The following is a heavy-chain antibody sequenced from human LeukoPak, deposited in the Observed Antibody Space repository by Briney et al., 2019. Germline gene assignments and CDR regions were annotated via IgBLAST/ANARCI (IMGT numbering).Heavy chain of an antibody. V-gene: IGHV4-59*08. CDR1: GGSISSYY. CDR3: ARRLAAADNYDY. D-gene: IGHD6-13*01. J-gene: IGHJ4*02. CDR2: IYYSGST. Sequence: SETLSLTCTVSGGSISSYYWSWIRQPPGKGLEWIGYIYYSGSTNYNPFLKSRVTISVDTSKNQFSLKLSSVTAADTAVYYCARRLAAADNYDYWGQGTLVTVSS.